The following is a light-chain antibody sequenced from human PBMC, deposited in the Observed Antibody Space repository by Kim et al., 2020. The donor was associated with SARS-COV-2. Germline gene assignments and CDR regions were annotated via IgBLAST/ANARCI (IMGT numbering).Light chain of an antibody. J-gene: IGKJ2*01. V-gene: IGKV3-15*01. CDR3: QQYNNWPVYT. CDR2: GAS. CDR1: QSIDNN. Sequence: EIVMTQSPATLSVFPGERVTLSCRASQSIDNNVAWYQHKPGQAPRLLMFGASTKVSGIPVRFSGSGSGTEFTLTISSLQSEDFAVYYCQQYNNWPVYTFGQGTKLEI.